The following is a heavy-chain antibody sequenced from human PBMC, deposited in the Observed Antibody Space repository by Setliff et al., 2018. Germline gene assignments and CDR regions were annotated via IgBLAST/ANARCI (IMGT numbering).Heavy chain of an antibody. Sequence: KTSETLSLTCTVSGGSISSHYWSWIRQPPGKGLEWIGYIYSSGSTNYNPSLKSRVTISVDTSKNQFSLKLSSVTAADTAVYYCARGPRGYGSGSYYATEYFQHWGQGTLVTVPQ. CDR3: ARGPRGYGSGSYYATEYFQH. D-gene: IGHD3-10*01. J-gene: IGHJ1*01. CDR1: GGSISSHY. V-gene: IGHV4-4*08. CDR2: IYSSGST.